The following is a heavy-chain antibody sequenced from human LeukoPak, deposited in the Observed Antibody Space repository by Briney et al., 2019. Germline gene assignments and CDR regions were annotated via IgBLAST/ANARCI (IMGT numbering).Heavy chain of an antibody. Sequence: GGSLRLSCAASGFTFSTSGMNWVRLAPGRGLEWVSYIAIGSSPVYYADSVKGRFTSSRDNAKNSLYLQMNSLRDEDTAVYYCARPAAAAAAFCDYWGQGTLVIVSS. CDR1: GFTFSTSG. CDR3: ARPAAAAAAFCDY. J-gene: IGHJ4*02. CDR2: IAIGSSPV. V-gene: IGHV3-48*02. D-gene: IGHD6-25*01.